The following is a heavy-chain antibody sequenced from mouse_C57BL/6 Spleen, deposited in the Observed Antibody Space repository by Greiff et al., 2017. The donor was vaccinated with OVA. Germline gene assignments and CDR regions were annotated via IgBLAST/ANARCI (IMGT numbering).Heavy chain of an antibody. V-gene: IGHV1-54*01. Sequence: QVQLQQSGAELVRPGTSVKVSCKASGYAFTNYLIEWVKQRPGQGLEWIGVFNPGSGGTNYNEKFKGKATLTADKSSSTAYMQLSSLTSEDSAVYYCARSGGSSYAMDYWGQGTSVTVSS. D-gene: IGHD1-1*01. CDR2: FNPGSGGT. CDR3: ARSGGSSYAMDY. CDR1: GYAFTNYL. J-gene: IGHJ4*01.